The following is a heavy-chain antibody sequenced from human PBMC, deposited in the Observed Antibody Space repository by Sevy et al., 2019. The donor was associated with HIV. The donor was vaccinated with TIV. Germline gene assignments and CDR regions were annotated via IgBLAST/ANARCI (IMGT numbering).Heavy chain of an antibody. D-gene: IGHD3-22*01. CDR1: GYIFKNYW. V-gene: IGHV5-51*01. Sequence: GESLKIFCKGSGYIFKNYWIGWVRQMPGKGLEWMGIFYPGNSDTTYSPPFQSHVTISADKSISAAYLQWSSLKASDTAMYYCARGLYYYDSSGYSDAFDIWGQGTMVTVSS. CDR2: FYPGNSDT. CDR3: ARGLYYYDSSGYSDAFDI. J-gene: IGHJ3*02.